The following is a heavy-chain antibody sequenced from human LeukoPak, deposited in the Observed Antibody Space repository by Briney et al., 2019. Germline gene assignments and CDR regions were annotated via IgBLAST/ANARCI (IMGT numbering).Heavy chain of an antibody. D-gene: IGHD2-15*01. CDR1: GFTFSSNA. CDR2: VSYDGNNK. J-gene: IGHJ4*02. CDR3: ARGPLGYCSGSTCSNFDF. V-gene: IGHV3-30-3*01. Sequence: PGGSLRLSCSASGFTFSSNAMHWVRQAPGKGLEWVAVVSYDGNNKYYADSVKGRFTISRDNSKNTLYLQMNSLRAEDTAVYSCARGPLGYCSGSTCSNFDFWGQGTRVTVSS.